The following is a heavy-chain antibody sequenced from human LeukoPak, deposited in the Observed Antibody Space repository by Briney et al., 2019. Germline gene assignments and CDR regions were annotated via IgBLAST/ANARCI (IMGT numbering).Heavy chain of an antibody. CDR3: AREGGSGWFSGWFDP. Sequence: GGSLRLSCAPSAFIFSYYWMSWVRQAPGKGLEWVANINQDGSEKRYVDSAKGRFTISRDNAENLLYLQMNNLRAEDTAVYYCAREGGSGWFSGWFDPWGQGTLVTVSS. J-gene: IGHJ5*02. CDR1: AFIFSYYW. D-gene: IGHD6-19*01. CDR2: INQDGSEK. V-gene: IGHV3-7*03.